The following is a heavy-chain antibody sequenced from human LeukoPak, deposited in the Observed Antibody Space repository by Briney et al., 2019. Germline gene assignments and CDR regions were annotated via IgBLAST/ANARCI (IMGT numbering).Heavy chain of an antibody. J-gene: IGHJ3*02. V-gene: IGHV1-8*01. Sequence: GASVTVSCKASGYTFTSYDINWVRQATGQGLEWMGWMNPNSANTGYAQKFQGRVTMTRNTSISTAYMELSSLRSEDTAVYYCASTIPYYDSSGRKTQVAFDIWGQGTMVTVSS. D-gene: IGHD3-22*01. CDR3: ASTIPYYDSSGRKTQVAFDI. CDR1: GYTFTSYD. CDR2: MNPNSANT.